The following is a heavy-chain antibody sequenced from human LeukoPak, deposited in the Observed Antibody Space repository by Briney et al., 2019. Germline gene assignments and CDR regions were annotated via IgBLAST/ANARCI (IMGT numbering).Heavy chain of an antibody. CDR1: GFTFSSYW. D-gene: IGHD2-21*02. V-gene: IGHV3-15*01. CDR2: IKSKTDGGTT. CDR3: TTDGYCGGDCYYDY. Sequence: GGSLRLSCAASGFTFSSYWMSWVRQAPGKGLEWVGRIKSKTDGGTTDYAAPVKGRFTISRDDSKYTLYLQMNSLKTEDTAVYYCTTDGYCGGDCYYDYWGQGTLVTVSS. J-gene: IGHJ4*02.